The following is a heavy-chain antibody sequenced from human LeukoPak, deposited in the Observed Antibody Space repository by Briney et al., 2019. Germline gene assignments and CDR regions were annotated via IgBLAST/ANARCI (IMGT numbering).Heavy chain of an antibody. J-gene: IGHJ4*02. D-gene: IGHD6-13*01. Sequence: SETLSLTCAVYGGSFSDYYWSWIRQPPGKGLEWIGEINHSGSTNYNPSLKSRVTISVDTSKNQFSLKLSSVTAADTAVYYCARGRYSSSWYGRGVNYWGQGTLVTVSS. CDR2: INHSGST. V-gene: IGHV4-34*01. CDR3: ARGRYSSSWYGRGVNY. CDR1: GGSFSDYY.